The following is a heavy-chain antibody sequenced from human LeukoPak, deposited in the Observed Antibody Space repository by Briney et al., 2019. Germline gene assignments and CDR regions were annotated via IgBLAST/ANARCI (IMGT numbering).Heavy chain of an antibody. CDR1: GYSFTSYW. D-gene: IGHD3-3*01. Sequence: GESLKISCKGSGYSFTSYWIGWVRQMPGKGLEWMGIIYPGDSDTRYSPSFQGQVTISADKSISTAYLQWSSLKASDTAMYYCAFLYYDFWSGYWTYFDYWGQGTLVTVSS. J-gene: IGHJ4*02. V-gene: IGHV5-51*01. CDR3: AFLYYDFWSGYWTYFDY. CDR2: IYPGDSDT.